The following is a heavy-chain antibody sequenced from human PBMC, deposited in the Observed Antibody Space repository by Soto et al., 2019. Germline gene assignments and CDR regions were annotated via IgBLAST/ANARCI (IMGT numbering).Heavy chain of an antibody. D-gene: IGHD3-22*01. CDR3: VKEANPFINTLVVLIFDY. J-gene: IGHJ4*02. CDR2: ISRDGRST. CDR1: GFTLSWYS. Sequence: GGSLRLSCSASGFTLSWYSMHWVRRPPEKALEYVSAISRDGRSTFYADSVKGRFTISRDNSKNTLYLRMNSLRSDDTAVYYCVKEANPFINTLVVLIFDYWGQGTQVTVSS. V-gene: IGHV3-64D*08.